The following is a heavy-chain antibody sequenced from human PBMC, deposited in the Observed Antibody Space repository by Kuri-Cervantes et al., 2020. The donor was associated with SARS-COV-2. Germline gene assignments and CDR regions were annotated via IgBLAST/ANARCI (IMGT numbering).Heavy chain of an antibody. CDR1: GFTFSSYS. D-gene: IGHD6-6*01. CDR2: ISSSSSYI. CDR3: ARGGLGGQLVDGMDV. V-gene: IGHV3-21*01. J-gene: IGHJ6*02. Sequence: GESLKISCAASGFTFSSYSMNWVRQAPGKGLEWVSSISSSSSYIYYAVSVKGRFTISRDNAKNSLYLQMNSLRAEDTAVYYCARGGLGGQLVDGMDVWGQGTTVTVSS.